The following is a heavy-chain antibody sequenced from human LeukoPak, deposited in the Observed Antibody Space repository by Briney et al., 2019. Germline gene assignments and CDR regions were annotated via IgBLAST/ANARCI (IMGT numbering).Heavy chain of an antibody. V-gene: IGHV4-30-4*08. CDR2: IYYSGST. J-gene: IGHJ5*02. CDR1: GGSISSGDYY. D-gene: IGHD1-26*01. CDR3: ARHEYSGSYYGLSWFDP. Sequence: SETLSLTCTVSGGSISSGDYYWSWIRQPPGKGLEWIGYIYYSGSTYYNPSLKSRVTISVDTSKNQFSLKLSSLTAADTAVYYCARHEYSGSYYGLSWFDPWGQGTLVTVSS.